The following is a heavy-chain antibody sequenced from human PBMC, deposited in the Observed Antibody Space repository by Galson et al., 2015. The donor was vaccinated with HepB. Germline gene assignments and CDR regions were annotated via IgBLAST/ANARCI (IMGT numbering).Heavy chain of an antibody. D-gene: IGHD3-22*01. CDR2: INAGNGNT. CDR3: ARDQAMIVDPDRYFDY. J-gene: IGHJ4*02. V-gene: IGHV1-3*01. CDR1: GYTFTSYA. Sequence: SVKVSCKASGYTFTSYAMHWVRQAPGQRLEWMGWINAGNGNTKYSQKFQGRVTITRDTSASTAYMELSSLRSEDAAVYYCARDQAMIVDPDRYFDYWGQGTLVTVSS.